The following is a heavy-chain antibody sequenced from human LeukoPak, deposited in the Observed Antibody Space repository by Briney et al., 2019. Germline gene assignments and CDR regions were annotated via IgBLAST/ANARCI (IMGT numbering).Heavy chain of an antibody. J-gene: IGHJ6*03. Sequence: SETLSLTCTVSGYSLRNGYHWAWFRQPPGKGLEWIGSVSQSGSTYDNPSLKSRVTMSMDTSKNQFSVKMRAVTAADTAVYYCARILARQFTSFSDSSPYTYYYMDVWGKGTTVTVSS. D-gene: IGHD2/OR15-2a*01. CDR1: GYSLRNGYH. V-gene: IGHV4-38-2*02. CDR2: VSQSGST. CDR3: ARILARQFTSFSDSSPYTYYYMDV.